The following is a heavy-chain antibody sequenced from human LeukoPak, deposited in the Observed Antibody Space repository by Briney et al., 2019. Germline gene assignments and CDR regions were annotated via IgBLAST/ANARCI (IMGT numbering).Heavy chain of an antibody. CDR2: ISGSDGST. V-gene: IGHV3-23*01. J-gene: IGHJ5*02. D-gene: IGHD5-12*01. Sequence: GGSLRLSCAASGFTFSSYAMNWVRQAPGKGLEWVSAISGSDGSTYYADSVKGRFTITRDNSKNTLYLQMNSLRAEDTAVYYCARGGYSGYDPWGQGTLVTVSS. CDR1: GFTFSSYA. CDR3: ARGGYSGYDP.